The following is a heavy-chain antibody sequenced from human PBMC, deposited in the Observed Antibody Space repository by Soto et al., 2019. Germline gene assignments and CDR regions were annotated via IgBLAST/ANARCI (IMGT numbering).Heavy chain of an antibody. CDR1: GFTFSNYA. CDR2: ISASGANT. J-gene: IGHJ4*02. Sequence: GGSLRLSCAASGFTFSNYALSWVRRAPGKGLEWVSLISASGANTYYADSVKGRFTISRDNSKNALNLQMNSLRVEDTAVYYCAKSPRLLAADAQFDSWGQGTLVTVSS. D-gene: IGHD6-13*01. CDR3: AKSPRLLAADAQFDS. V-gene: IGHV3-23*01.